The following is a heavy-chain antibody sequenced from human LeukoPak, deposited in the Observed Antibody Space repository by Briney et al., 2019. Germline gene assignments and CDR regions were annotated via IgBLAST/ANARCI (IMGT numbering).Heavy chain of an antibody. CDR2: INHSGST. CDR3: ARGQEWFGEITTEY. D-gene: IGHD3-10*01. Sequence: PSETLSLTSAVYGGSFSGYYWSWIRQPPGKGLEWIGEINHSGSTNYNPSLKSRVTISVDTSKNQFSLKLSSVTAADTAVYYCARGQEWFGEITTEYWGQGTLVTASS. V-gene: IGHV4-34*01. CDR1: GGSFSGYY. J-gene: IGHJ4*02.